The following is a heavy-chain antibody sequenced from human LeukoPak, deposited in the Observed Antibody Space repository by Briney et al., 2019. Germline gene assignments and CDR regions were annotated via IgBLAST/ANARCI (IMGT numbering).Heavy chain of an antibody. J-gene: IGHJ4*02. D-gene: IGHD2-21*02. CDR2: INPNSGGT. CDR1: GYTFTGYY. V-gene: IGHV1-2*02. CDR3: ARDPPAYCGGDCYNY. Sequence: GASVKVSCKASGYTFTGYYMHWVRQAPGQGLEWMGWINPNSGGTNYAQKFQGRVTMTRDTSISTAYMEPSRLRSDDAAVYYCARDPPAYCGGDCYNYWGQGTLVTVSS.